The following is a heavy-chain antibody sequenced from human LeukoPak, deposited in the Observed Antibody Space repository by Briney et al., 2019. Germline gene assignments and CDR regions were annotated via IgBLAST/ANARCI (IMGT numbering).Heavy chain of an antibody. Sequence: GGSLRLSCAASGFTFSSYAMHWVRQAPGKGLEWVAVISYDGSNKYYADSVKGRFTISRDNSKNTLYLQMNSLRAEDTAVYYCASSPYSNYGVCWFDPWGQGTLVTVSS. V-gene: IGHV3-30-3*01. CDR1: GFTFSSYA. CDR2: ISYDGSNK. CDR3: ASSPYSNYGVCWFDP. J-gene: IGHJ5*02. D-gene: IGHD4-11*01.